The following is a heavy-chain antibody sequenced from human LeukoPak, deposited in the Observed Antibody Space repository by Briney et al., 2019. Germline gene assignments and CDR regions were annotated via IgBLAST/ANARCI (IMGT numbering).Heavy chain of an antibody. Sequence: GESLKISCKGSGYSFTRKWIGWVRQMPGKGLEWMAIIYPGDPDTRYSPSFQGQVTISADKSINTAYLQWSSLKASDTAMYYCARHFGERITIFGVVTRYYYYYMDVWGKGTTVTVSS. CDR1: GYSFTRKW. CDR3: ARHFGERITIFGVVTRYYYYYMDV. D-gene: IGHD3-3*01. V-gene: IGHV5-51*01. CDR2: IYPGDPDT. J-gene: IGHJ6*03.